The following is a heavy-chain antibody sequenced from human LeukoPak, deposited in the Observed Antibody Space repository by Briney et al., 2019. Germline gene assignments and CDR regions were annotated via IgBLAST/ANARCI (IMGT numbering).Heavy chain of an antibody. J-gene: IGHJ4*02. CDR2: IKLDGSEK. D-gene: IGHD6-6*01. Sequence: GGSLRLSCAASGFTFSSYWMSWVRQAPGKGLEWVANIKLDGSEKYYVDSVKGRFTISRDNAKNSLYLQMNSLRAEDTAVYYCARDVMYSSSSGSFDYWGQGTLVTVSS. CDR3: ARDVMYSSSSGSFDY. V-gene: IGHV3-7*01. CDR1: GFTFSSYW.